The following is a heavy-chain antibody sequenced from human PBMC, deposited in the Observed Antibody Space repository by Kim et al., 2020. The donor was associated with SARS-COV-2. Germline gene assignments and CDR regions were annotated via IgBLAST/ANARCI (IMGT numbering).Heavy chain of an antibody. V-gene: IGHV3-72*01. CDR2: TRNKANSYIT. Sequence: GGSLRLSCEASGFTLSDYYIDWVRQAPGRGLEWVGRTRNKANSYITEYAASVQGRFTISRDDSKNSLYLQMISLKTEDTAVYYCVRAAAGLDCWCHGVVVFVSS. CDR1: GFTLSDYY. J-gene: IGHJ4*01. CDR3: VRAAAGLDC. D-gene: IGHD6-13*01.